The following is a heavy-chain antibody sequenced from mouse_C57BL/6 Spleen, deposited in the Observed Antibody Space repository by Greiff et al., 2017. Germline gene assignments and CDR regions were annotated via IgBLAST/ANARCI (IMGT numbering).Heavy chain of an antibody. J-gene: IGHJ3*01. D-gene: IGHD1-1*01. V-gene: IGHV1-4*01. Sequence: QVQLQQSGAELARPGASVKMSCKASGYTFTSYTMHWVKQRPGQGLEWIGYINPSSGYTKYNQKFKDKATLTADKSSSTAYMQLSSLTSEDSAVYYCARDSLNYYGSSYVAYWGQGTLVTVSA. CDR1: GYTFTSYT. CDR2: INPSSGYT. CDR3: ARDSLNYYGSSYVAY.